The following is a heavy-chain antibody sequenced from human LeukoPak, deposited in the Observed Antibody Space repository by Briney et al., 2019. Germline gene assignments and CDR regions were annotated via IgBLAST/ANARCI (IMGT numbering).Heavy chain of an antibody. CDR1: GFTFSRYW. J-gene: IGHJ6*03. CDR3: ARVRYMDV. V-gene: IGHV3-7*01. Sequence: GGSLRLSCAVSGFTFSRYWMNSVRQAPGKGLEWVANIKEDGSEKNYVDSVKGRFTISRDNAKNSLYLQMNSLRAEDTAVYYCARVRYMDVWGKGTTVTVSS. CDR2: IKEDGSEK.